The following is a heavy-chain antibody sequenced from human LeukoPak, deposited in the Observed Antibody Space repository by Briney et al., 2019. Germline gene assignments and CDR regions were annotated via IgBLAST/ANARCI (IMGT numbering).Heavy chain of an antibody. Sequence: ASVKVSCQVSGYTLTELSIHWVRQAPGKGLEWMGGFDPEDGERIYAQKFQGRVTMTEDTSTDTAYMELSTLRSEDTAVYYCATCDDYRGDYWGQGTLVTVSS. V-gene: IGHV1-24*01. CDR2: FDPEDGER. CDR3: ATCDDYRGDY. D-gene: IGHD4-11*01. CDR1: GYTLTELS. J-gene: IGHJ4*02.